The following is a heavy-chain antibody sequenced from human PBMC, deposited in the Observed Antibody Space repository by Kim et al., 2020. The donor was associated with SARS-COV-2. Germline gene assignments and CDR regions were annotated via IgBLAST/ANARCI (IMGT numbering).Heavy chain of an antibody. CDR1: GFTFSSYG. Sequence: GGSLRLSCAASGFTFSSYGMHWVRQAPGKGLEWVAVISYDGSNKYYADSVKGRFTISRDNSKNTLYLQMNSLRAEDTAVYYCARGSVRHVLLWFGEWRDAFDIWGQGTMVTVSS. V-gene: IGHV3-33*05. D-gene: IGHD3-10*01. CDR2: ISYDGSNK. CDR3: ARGSVRHVLLWFGEWRDAFDI. J-gene: IGHJ3*02.